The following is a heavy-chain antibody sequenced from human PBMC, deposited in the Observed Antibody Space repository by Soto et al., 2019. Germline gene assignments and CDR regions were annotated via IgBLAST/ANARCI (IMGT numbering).Heavy chain of an antibody. Sequence: PSPTLSLTCPISGDSVSSNSAAWNWIRQSPSRALEWLGRTYYRSKWYNDYAVSVKSRITINPDTSKNQFSLQLNSVTPEDTAVYYCARVGLKLQWLVPENYYYGMDVWGQGTTVTVSS. V-gene: IGHV6-1*01. CDR2: TYYRSKWYN. J-gene: IGHJ6*02. CDR3: ARVGLKLQWLVPENYYYGMDV. D-gene: IGHD6-19*01. CDR1: GDSVSSNSAA.